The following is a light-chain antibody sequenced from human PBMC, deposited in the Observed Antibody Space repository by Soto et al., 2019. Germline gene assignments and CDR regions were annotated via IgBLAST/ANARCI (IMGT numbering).Light chain of an antibody. J-gene: IGKJ1*01. CDR1: QTVSRH. V-gene: IGKV3-20*01. CDR3: QQYGSSPPT. Sequence: IVMTQSPGTLSVSPGGRATLSCRASQTVSRHLAWYQQKPGQAPRLLIFGASTRATGIPDRFSGGGSGTDFTLTISRLEPEDFAVYYCQQYGSSPPTFGQGTKVDIK. CDR2: GAS.